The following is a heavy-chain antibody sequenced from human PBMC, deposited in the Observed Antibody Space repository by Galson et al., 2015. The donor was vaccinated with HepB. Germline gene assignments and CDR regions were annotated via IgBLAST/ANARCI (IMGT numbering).Heavy chain of an antibody. Sequence: SLRLSCAASGFTFSSYAMSWVRQAPGKGLEWVSAISGSGGSTYYADSVKGRFTISRDNSKNTLYLQMNSLRAEDTAVYYCAKDQLGFDSGPDAFDIWGQGTMVTVSS. CDR1: GFTFSSYA. J-gene: IGHJ3*02. CDR3: AKDQLGFDSGPDAFDI. V-gene: IGHV3-23*01. D-gene: IGHD1-26*01. CDR2: ISGSGGST.